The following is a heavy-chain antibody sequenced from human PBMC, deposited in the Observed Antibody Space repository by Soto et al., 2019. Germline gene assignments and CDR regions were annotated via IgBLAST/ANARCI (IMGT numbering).Heavy chain of an antibody. D-gene: IGHD3-3*01. CDR1: GYTFTSYD. CDR3: ASPARNYDFWSGYSFDI. CDR2: MNPNSGNT. J-gene: IGHJ3*02. V-gene: IGHV1-8*01. Sequence: QVQLVQSGAEVKKPGASVKVSCKASGYTFTSYDINWVRQATGQGLEWMGWMNPNSGNTGYAQKCQGRVTMTRNTSISTAYRELSSLRSEDTAVYYCASPARNYDFWSGYSFDIWGQGTMVTVSS.